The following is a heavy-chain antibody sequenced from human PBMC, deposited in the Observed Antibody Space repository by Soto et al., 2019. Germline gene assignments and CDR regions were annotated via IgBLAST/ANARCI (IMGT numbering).Heavy chain of an antibody. D-gene: IGHD6-19*01. V-gene: IGHV4-34*01. CDR2: INHSGST. CDR3: AREMSIAVAGTRAFDI. J-gene: IGHJ3*02. CDR1: GGSFSGYY. Sequence: QVQLQQWGAGLLKPSETLSLTCAVYGGSFSGYYWSWIRQPPGKGLEWIGEINHSGSTNYNPSLKSRLTISVDTSKNQFSLKLSSVTAADTAVYYCAREMSIAVAGTRAFDIWGQGTMVTVSS.